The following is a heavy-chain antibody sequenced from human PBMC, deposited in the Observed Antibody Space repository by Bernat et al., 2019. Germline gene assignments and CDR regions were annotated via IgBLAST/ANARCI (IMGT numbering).Heavy chain of an antibody. V-gene: IGHV4-34*01. J-gene: IGHJ5*02. D-gene: IGHD6-19*01. CDR3: ARAPLIAVAGTGNWFDT. CDR1: GGSFSGYY. CDR2: INHSGST. Sequence: QVQLQQWGAGLLKPSETLSLTCAVYGGSFSGYYWSWIRQPPGKGLEWIGEINHSGSTNYNPSLKSRVTISVDTSKNQFSLKLSSVTAAETAVYYCARAPLIAVAGTGNWFDTWGQGTLVTVSS.